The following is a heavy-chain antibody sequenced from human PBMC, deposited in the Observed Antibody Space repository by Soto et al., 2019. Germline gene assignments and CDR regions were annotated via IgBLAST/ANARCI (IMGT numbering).Heavy chain of an antibody. J-gene: IGHJ6*02. CDR1: GFTFDDYA. D-gene: IGHD6-13*01. V-gene: IGHV3-9*01. CDR3: AKDRLPRGFSSSWLLARQYYYYGMDV. Sequence: PGGSLRLSCAASGFTFDDYAMHWVRQAPGKGLEWVSGISWNSGSIGYADSVKGRFTISRDNAKNSLYLQMDSLRAEDTALYYCAKDRLPRGFSSSWLLARQYYYYGMDVWGQGTTVTVSS. CDR2: ISWNSGSI.